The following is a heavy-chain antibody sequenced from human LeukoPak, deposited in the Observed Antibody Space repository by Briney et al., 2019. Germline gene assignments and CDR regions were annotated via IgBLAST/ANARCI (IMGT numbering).Heavy chain of an antibody. CDR1: GFTFSSYW. J-gene: IGHJ4*02. CDR3: SRGLAGYASSLGY. D-gene: IGHD6-6*01. CDR2: INSDGSST. Sequence: HPGGSLRLSCAASGFTFSSYWMHWVRQAPGKGLVWVSRINSDGSSTSYADSVRGRFSISRDNAKNTLYLQMNSLRAEDTAGYYCSRGLAGYASSLGYWGQGTLATVSA. V-gene: IGHV3-74*01.